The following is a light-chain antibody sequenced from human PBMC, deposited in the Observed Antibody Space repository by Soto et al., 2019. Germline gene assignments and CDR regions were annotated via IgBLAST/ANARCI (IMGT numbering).Light chain of an antibody. CDR2: KAS. V-gene: IGKV1-5*03. J-gene: IGKJ4*02. CDR3: QQYDSSST. CDR1: QNIRSW. Sequence: DIQMTQSPSTLSASVGDRVTITCRASQNIRSWLAWYQQKTGKAPRLLIYKASSLESGVPSRFSGSGSGTEFTLTISSLQPDDSATYYCQQYDSSSTFGGGTKVEIK.